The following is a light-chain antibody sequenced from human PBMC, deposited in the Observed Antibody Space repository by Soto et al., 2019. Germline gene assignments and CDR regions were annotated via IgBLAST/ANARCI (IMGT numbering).Light chain of an antibody. CDR2: DAS. CDR1: QDVSHF. J-gene: IGKJ1*01. V-gene: IGKV1-39*01. Sequence: DIQMTESPSSLSASIGDRVTITCQASQDVSHFLNWFQQRPGKAPKLIIYDASTLERGVPSRFSGRGSGTDFTLTISSLKPEDFETYYCQQSYSTPWTFGQGTKVDIK. CDR3: QQSYSTPWT.